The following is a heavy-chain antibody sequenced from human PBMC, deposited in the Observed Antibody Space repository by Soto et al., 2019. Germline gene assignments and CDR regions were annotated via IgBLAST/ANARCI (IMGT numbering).Heavy chain of an antibody. V-gene: IGHV3-11*01. CDR2: ISSSGSTI. CDR1: GFTFSDYY. D-gene: IGHD3-16*02. Sequence: QVQLVESGGGLVKPGGSLRLSCAASGFTFSDYYMSWIRQAPGKGLEWVSYISSSGSTIYYADSVKGRFTISRDNAKNSXYXXMNSLRAEDTAVYYCARAPYDYVWGSYRPNYGMDVWGQGTTVTVSS. CDR3: ARAPYDYVWGSYRPNYGMDV. J-gene: IGHJ6*02.